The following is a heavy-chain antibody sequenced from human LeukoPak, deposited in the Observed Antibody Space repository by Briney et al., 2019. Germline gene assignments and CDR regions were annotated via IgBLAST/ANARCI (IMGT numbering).Heavy chain of an antibody. CDR1: GFTFSSYA. V-gene: IGHV3-21*01. J-gene: IGHJ6*03. D-gene: IGHD3-10*01. CDR3: AKGLTGSYYTYYMDV. CDR2: ISSSSTYI. Sequence: PGGSLRLSCAASGFTFSSYAMSWVRQAPGKGLEWVSSISSSSTYIYYADSVKGRFTISRDNSKNTLYLQVNSLRAEDTAVYYCAKGLTGSYYTYYMDVWGKGTTVTVSS.